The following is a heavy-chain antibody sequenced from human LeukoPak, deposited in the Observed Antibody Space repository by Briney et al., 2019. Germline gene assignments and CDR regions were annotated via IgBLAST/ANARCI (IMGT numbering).Heavy chain of an antibody. CDR2: ISGSGGST. CDR3: AKDPPYYYDSSGYGGGAFDI. Sequence: SGGSLRLSCAASGFTFSSYAMSWVRQAPGKGLEWVSAISGSGGSTYYADSVKGRFTISRDNSKNTLYLQMNSLRAEDTAVYYCAKDPPYYYDSSGYGGGAFDIWGQGTMVTVSS. J-gene: IGHJ3*02. D-gene: IGHD3-22*01. CDR1: GFTFSSYA. V-gene: IGHV3-23*01.